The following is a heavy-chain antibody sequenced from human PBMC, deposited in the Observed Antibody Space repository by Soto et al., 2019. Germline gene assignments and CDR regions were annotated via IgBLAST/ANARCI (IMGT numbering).Heavy chain of an antibody. V-gene: IGHV1-46*01. CDR1: GYTFTSYY. Sequence: RASVKVSCKASGYTFTSYYMHWVRQAPGQGLEWMGIINPSGGSTSYAQKFQGRVTMTRDTSASTVYMELSSLRSEDTAVYYCARDYYDSSGYGHYGMDVWGQGTTVTVSS. D-gene: IGHD3-22*01. CDR2: INPSGGST. J-gene: IGHJ6*02. CDR3: ARDYYDSSGYGHYGMDV.